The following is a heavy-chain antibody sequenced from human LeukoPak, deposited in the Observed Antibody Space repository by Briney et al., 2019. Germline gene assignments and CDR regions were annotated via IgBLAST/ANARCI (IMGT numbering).Heavy chain of an antibody. Sequence: GGSLRLSCDASVLTFKHFRIQWLRQAPGKGLEWVAVIWSDATNQYYADSVRGRFTISRDDFKKTVSLQMDGLRVEDTAVYYGSKDAQTRYSHSNSLEHWGQGSLVIVSS. CDR2: IWSDATNQ. D-gene: IGHD4-11*01. CDR3: SKDAQTRYSHSNSLEH. V-gene: IGHV3-33*06. J-gene: IGHJ4*02. CDR1: VLTFKHFR.